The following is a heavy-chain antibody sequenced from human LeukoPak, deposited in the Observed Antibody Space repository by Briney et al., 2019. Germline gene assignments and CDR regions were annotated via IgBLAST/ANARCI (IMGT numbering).Heavy chain of an antibody. D-gene: IGHD3-10*01. CDR1: GYTFTGYY. J-gene: IGHJ5*02. CDR3: ARDVGSGYSNWFDP. CDR2: INPNSGGT. V-gene: IGHV1-2*02. Sequence: GASVKVSCKASGYTFTGYYMHWVRQAPGQGLEWMGWINPNSGGTNYAQKFQGRVTMTRDTSISTAYMELSRLRSDDTAVYYCARDVGSGYSNWFDPWGQGTLVTVSS.